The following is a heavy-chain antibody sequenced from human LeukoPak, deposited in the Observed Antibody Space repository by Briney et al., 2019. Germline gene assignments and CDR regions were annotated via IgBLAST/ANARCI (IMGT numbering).Heavy chain of an antibody. D-gene: IGHD1-26*01. Sequence: PGGSLRLSCAASGFTFSSYAMHWVRQAPGKGLGWVAVISYDGSNKYYADSVKGRFTISRDNAKNSLYLQMNSLRAEDTAIYYCARDLGGSQTSWGPGTLVTVSS. J-gene: IGHJ4*02. V-gene: IGHV3-30-3*01. CDR1: GFTFSSYA. CDR2: ISYDGSNK. CDR3: ARDLGGSQTS.